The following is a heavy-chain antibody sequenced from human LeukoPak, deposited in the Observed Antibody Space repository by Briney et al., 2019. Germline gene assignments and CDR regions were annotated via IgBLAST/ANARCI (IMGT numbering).Heavy chain of an antibody. Sequence: SETLSLTCVVYGGSFSGYYWSWIRQPPGKGLEWIGEINHSGSTNYNPSLKSRVTISVDTSKNQFSLKLSSVTAADTAVYYCARSRGSPFDYWGQGTLVTVSS. CDR3: ARSRGSPFDY. CDR1: GGSFSGYY. J-gene: IGHJ4*02. CDR2: INHSGST. D-gene: IGHD6-19*01. V-gene: IGHV4-34*01.